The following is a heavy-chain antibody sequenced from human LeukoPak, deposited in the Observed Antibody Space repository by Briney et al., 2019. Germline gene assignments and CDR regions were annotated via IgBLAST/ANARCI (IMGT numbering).Heavy chain of an antibody. CDR1: GYSLTNYW. V-gene: IGHV5-51*01. Sequence: GESLKISCKGSGYSLTNYWIGWVRQMPGKGLEWMGIIYPGDSDTRYSPSFQGQVTISADKSISTAYLQWSSLRASDTAIYYCARSWVSGYGTFPDYWGQGTLVTVSS. D-gene: IGHD5-18*01. J-gene: IGHJ4*02. CDR3: ARSWVSGYGTFPDY. CDR2: IYPGDSDT.